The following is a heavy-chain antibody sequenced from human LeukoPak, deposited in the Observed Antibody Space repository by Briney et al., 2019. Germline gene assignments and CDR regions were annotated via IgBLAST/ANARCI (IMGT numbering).Heavy chain of an antibody. CDR1: DDSITMYY. CDR2: VDHTGST. V-gene: IGHV4-59*01. J-gene: IGHJ6*03. Sequence: SETLSLTCSVSDDSITMYYWTWIRQPPGKGLEWIGYVDHTGSTNFNPSLNGRVSISRDTTKNLFSLRLRSVTAADAAVYFCARGRVSSSAWYSTYYYYFYMDVWGKGTTVTVSS. D-gene: IGHD1-1*01. CDR3: ARGRVSSSAWYSTYYYYFYMDV.